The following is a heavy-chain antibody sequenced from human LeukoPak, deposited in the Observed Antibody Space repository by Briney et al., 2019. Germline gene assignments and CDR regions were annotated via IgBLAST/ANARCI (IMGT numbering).Heavy chain of an antibody. CDR2: IRYDGSNS. CDR3: AKDSRGYSYGYHIDY. Sequence: SGGSLRLSCATSGFTCITYGMHWLRQAPGKAPEGVAFIRYDGSNSYSATSEKGRFPISRDNSKNTLSVEMNSLRAEDRAVYYCAKDSRGYSYGYHIDYWGQGTLVTVSS. V-gene: IGHV3-30*02. D-gene: IGHD5-18*01. J-gene: IGHJ4*02. CDR1: GFTCITYG.